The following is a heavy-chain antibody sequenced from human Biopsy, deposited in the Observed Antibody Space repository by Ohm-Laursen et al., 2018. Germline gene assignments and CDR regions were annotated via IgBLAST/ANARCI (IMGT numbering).Heavy chain of an antibody. CDR2: INAKTGDT. D-gene: IGHD3-22*01. J-gene: IGHJ5*02. V-gene: IGHV1-2*02. CDR1: GYTFTGYH. Sequence: ASVKVSCKASGYTFTGYHVHWVRQAPGQGLEWMGWINAKTGDTNYAQKFQGGVTMTRDTSISTAYVDLSSLRSDDTAVYYCTRGGYYYDSLAYYYWFDPWGQGILVTVSS. CDR3: TRGGYYYDSLAYYYWFDP.